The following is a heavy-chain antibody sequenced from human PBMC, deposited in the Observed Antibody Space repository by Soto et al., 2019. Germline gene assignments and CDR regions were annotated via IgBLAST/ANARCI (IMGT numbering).Heavy chain of an antibody. J-gene: IGHJ6*02. Sequence: EVQLLESGGGLVQPGGSLRLSCAASGFTFSNYAMSWVRQAPGKGLEWVSAISGSGGSTYYADSVKGRFTISRDNSKNTLYLQMNSLRAEDTAVYYCAKALMVYGSYYYGMDVWGQGTTVTVSS. CDR2: ISGSGGST. CDR1: GFTFSNYA. D-gene: IGHD2-8*01. CDR3: AKALMVYGSYYYGMDV. V-gene: IGHV3-23*01.